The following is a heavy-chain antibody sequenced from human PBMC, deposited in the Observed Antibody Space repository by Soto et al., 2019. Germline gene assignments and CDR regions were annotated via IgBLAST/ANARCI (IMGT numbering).Heavy chain of an antibody. CDR1: GGSISSSSYY. J-gene: IGHJ4*02. CDR3: VIQRSGVVY. Sequence: SETLSLTCTVSGGSISSSSYYWGWIRQPPGKGLEWIGTVYYSGSTYYNPSLKSRVTMTRDTSVSTAYMDLNRLKSDDTAVYYCVIQRSGVVYWGQGTLVTVSS. V-gene: IGHV4-39*01. D-gene: IGHD2-15*01. CDR2: VYYSGST.